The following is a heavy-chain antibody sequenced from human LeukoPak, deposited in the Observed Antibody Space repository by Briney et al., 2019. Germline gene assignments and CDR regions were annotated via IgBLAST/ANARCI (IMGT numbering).Heavy chain of an antibody. CDR2: IYSGGST. J-gene: IGHJ6*02. D-gene: IGHD3-22*01. CDR3: AKSVDSSGYYYYYYYYGMDV. V-gene: IGHV3-53*01. CDR1: GFTVSSNY. Sequence: PGGSLRLSCAASGFTVSSNYMSWVRQAPGKGLEWVSVIYSGGSTYYADSVKGRFTISRDNSKNTLYLQMNSLRAEDTAVYYCAKSVDSSGYYYYYYYYGMDVWGQGTTVTVSS.